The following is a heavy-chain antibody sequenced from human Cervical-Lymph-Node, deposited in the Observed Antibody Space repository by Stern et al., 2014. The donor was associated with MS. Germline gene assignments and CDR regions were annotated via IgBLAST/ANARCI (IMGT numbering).Heavy chain of an antibody. V-gene: IGHV5-51*01. Sequence: EVQLVESGPEVKRPGESLKISCQASGYTFTSYWIGWVRQMPGKGLEWLAIIFPGGSDIRYSPSFQGRGPMSADKSSSTAYLQWNNLKASDTAIYYCARQRYFDYWGQGTLVTVSS. CDR3: ARQRYFDY. CDR2: IFPGGSDI. J-gene: IGHJ4*02. CDR1: GYTFTSYW.